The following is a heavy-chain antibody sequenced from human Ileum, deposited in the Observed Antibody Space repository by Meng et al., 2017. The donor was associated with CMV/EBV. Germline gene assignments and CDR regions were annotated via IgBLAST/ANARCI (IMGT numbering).Heavy chain of an antibody. Sequence: QVQLQESGPGLVKPSETLSLTCTVSGGSISGYHWTWIRKTAGKGLEWIGRLRTSGTTDYNFSLKSRVTLSIDTSKNQFSLKLSSVTAADTAVYYCARAGARGVPVDMWGQGTLVTVSS. CDR3: ARAGARGVPVDM. J-gene: IGHJ4*02. CDR1: GGSISGYH. D-gene: IGHD3-10*01. V-gene: IGHV4-4*07. CDR2: LRTSGTT.